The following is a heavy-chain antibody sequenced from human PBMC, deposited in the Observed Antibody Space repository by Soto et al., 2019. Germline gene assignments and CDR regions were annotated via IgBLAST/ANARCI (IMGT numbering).Heavy chain of an antibody. CDR3: NNLYFDY. J-gene: IGHJ4*02. V-gene: IGHV3-15*01. CDR1: GFAFNNAW. CDR2: IKSQRDGETT. Sequence: GGSLRLSCAASGFAFNNAWMTWVRQAPGKGLEWIGRIKSQRDGETTDYAAPVKGRFTISRDDSKNTLYLQMNSLRSEDTAVYYCNNLYFDYGGQGNLVTVSS.